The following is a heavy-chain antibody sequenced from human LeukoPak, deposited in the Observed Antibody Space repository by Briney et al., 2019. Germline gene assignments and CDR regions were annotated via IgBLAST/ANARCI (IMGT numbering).Heavy chain of an antibody. CDR2: IRSKAHRYAT. D-gene: IGHD4-17*01. CDR1: GFTFDGYA. V-gene: IGHV3-73*01. J-gene: IGHJ4*02. CDR3: TRRHYGDYVVDN. Sequence: PGGSLRLSCATSGFTFDGYALHWVRQASGQGLEWVGRIRSKAHRYATAYAASVKGRFTVSRDDSKNMAYLQMNSLKTEDTAIYYCTRRHYGDYVVDNWGQGTLVTVSS.